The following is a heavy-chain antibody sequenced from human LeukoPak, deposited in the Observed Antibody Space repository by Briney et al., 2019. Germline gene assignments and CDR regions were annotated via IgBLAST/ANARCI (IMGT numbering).Heavy chain of an antibody. CDR3: ARARSIVARHFDD. D-gene: IGHD6-6*01. CDR2: IKENGNER. CDR1: GFTFSSYW. J-gene: IGHJ4*02. Sequence: GGSLRLSCAASGFTFSSYWMSWVRQAPGKGLGWGANIKENGNERYFGDSVDGQVPISRDKAKNSIYLQMNRLRAEDTGADYCARARSIVARHFDDWGQGTPVTVSS. V-gene: IGHV3-7*01.